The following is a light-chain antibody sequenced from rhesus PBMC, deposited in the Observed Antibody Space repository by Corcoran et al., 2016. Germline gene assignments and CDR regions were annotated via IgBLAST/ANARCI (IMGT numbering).Light chain of an antibody. J-gene: IGKJ4*01. CDR3: QQDYSWPRALT. V-gene: IGKV3-42*01. Sequence: EIVMTQSPATLSLSPGERATLSCRASQSVSSSLAWYQQKPGQAPKLLIFGASTRATGSPDRFSGSGSGTEFTLTISSLEPEDVGVYYWQQDYSWPRALTFGGGSKVELK. CDR2: GAS. CDR1: QSVSSS.